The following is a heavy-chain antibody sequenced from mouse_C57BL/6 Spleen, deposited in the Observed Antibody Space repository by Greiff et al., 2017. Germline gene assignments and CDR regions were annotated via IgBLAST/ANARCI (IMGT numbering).Heavy chain of an antibody. Sequence: QVQLQQSGAELAKPGASVKMSCKASGYTFTSYWMHWVKQRPGQGLEGIGYINPSSGYTKYNQKFKDKATLTAAKSSSTSYMQLSSLTYEDSAVYYCARFDDGYYLDYWGQGTTLTVSS. CDR2: INPSSGYT. V-gene: IGHV1-7*01. CDR3: ARFDDGYYLDY. D-gene: IGHD2-3*01. CDR1: GYTFTSYW. J-gene: IGHJ2*01.